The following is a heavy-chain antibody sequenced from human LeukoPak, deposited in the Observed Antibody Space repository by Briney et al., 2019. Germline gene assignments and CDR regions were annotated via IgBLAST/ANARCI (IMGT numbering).Heavy chain of an antibody. Sequence: GGSLRLSCAASGFTFSSYGMHWVRQAPGKGLEWVAFIRYDGSNKYYADSVKGRFTISRDNSKNTRYLQMNSLRAEDTAVYYCAKAVGYAPDAFDIWGQGTMVTVSS. CDR1: GFTFSSYG. CDR2: IRYDGSNK. V-gene: IGHV3-30*02. CDR3: AKAVGYAPDAFDI. D-gene: IGHD2-8*02. J-gene: IGHJ3*02.